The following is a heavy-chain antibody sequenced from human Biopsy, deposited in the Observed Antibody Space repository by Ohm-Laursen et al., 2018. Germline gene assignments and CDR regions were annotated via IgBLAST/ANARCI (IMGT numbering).Heavy chain of an antibody. J-gene: IGHJ5*02. CDR3: ARGEGSSWFDP. CDR2: IIPIPNVA. Sequence: ASVKVSCNASGDSFTSYAIGWVRQAPGQGLEWMGGIIPIPNVATYAQKFQGRITITADESTSTAYMELSSLTSDDTAVYFCARGEGSSWFDPWGHGTLVTVFS. CDR1: GDSFTSYA. D-gene: IGHD1-26*01. V-gene: IGHV1-69*10.